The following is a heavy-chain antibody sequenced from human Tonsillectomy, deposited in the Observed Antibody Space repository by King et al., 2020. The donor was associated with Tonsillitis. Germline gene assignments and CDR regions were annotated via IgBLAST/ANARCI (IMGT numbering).Heavy chain of an antibody. CDR1: GGSFSGYY. Sequence: VHLQQWGAGLLKPSETLSLTCGVYGGSFSGYYWSWIRQPPGKGLEWIGEINHRGSTNYNPSLKSRVTISVDTSKNQFSLKLTSVTAADTAVYYCARGKLRFLEWPTNTYYYYGMDVWGQGTTVTVSS. V-gene: IGHV4-34*02. CDR3: ARGKLRFLEWPTNTYYYYGMDV. J-gene: IGHJ6*02. D-gene: IGHD3-3*01. CDR2: INHRGST.